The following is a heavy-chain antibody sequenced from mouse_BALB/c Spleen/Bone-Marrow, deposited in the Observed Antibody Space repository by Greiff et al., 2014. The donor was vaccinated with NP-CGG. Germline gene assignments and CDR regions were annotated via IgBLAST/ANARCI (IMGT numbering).Heavy chain of an antibody. CDR1: GFTFNTNA. CDR2: IRSKSNNYAT. D-gene: IGHD1-1*01. Sequence: EVQLQESGGGLVQPKGSLKLSCAASGFTFNTNAMNWVRQAPGKGLEWVARIRSKSNNYATYYADSVKDRFTISRDDSQSMLYLQMNNLKTEDTAMYYCVRGGSSSHYYAMDYWGQGTSVTVSS. CDR3: VRGGSSSHYYAMDY. J-gene: IGHJ4*01. V-gene: IGHV10S3*01.